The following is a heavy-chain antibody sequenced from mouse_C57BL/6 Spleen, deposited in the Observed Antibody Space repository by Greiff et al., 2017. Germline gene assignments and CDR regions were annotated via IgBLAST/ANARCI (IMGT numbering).Heavy chain of an antibody. Sequence: EVMLVESGGGLVQPKGSLKLSCAASGFSFNTYAMHWVRQAPGKGLEWVARIRSKSNNYATYYADSVKDRFTISRDDSDSMLYLQMNNLKTEDTAMYYCVRHDGSSFAYWGQGTLVTVSA. J-gene: IGHJ3*01. CDR3: VRHDGSSFAY. CDR1: GFSFNTYA. D-gene: IGHD1-1*01. V-gene: IGHV10-1*01. CDR2: IRSKSNNYAT.